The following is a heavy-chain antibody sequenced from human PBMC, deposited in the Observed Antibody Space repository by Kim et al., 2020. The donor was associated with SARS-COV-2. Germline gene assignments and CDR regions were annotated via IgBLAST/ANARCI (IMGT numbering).Heavy chain of an antibody. D-gene: IGHD3-22*01. J-gene: IGHJ4*02. Sequence: SETLSLTCAVYGGSFSGYYWSWIRQPPGKGLEWIGEINHSGSTNYNPSLKSRVTISVDTSKNQFSLKLSSVTAADTAVYYCARGYYYDSSGYYPLFDYWGQGTLVTVSS. CDR3: ARGYYYDSSGYYPLFDY. CDR1: GGSFSGYY. CDR2: INHSGST. V-gene: IGHV4-34*01.